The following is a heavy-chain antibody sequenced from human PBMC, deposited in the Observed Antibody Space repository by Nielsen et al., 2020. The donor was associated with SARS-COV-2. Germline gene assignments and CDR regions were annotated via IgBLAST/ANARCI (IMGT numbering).Heavy chain of an antibody. CDR3: ARALMYSSSWFNYNYYYGMDV. Sequence: GESLKISCAASGFTVSSNYMSWVRQAPGKGLEWVSSISSSSSYIYYADSVKGRFTISRDNAKNSLYLQMNSLRAEDTAVYYCARALMYSSSWFNYNYYYGMDVWGQGTTVTVSS. CDR1: GFTVSSNY. CDR2: ISSSSSYI. D-gene: IGHD6-13*01. V-gene: IGHV3-21*01. J-gene: IGHJ6*02.